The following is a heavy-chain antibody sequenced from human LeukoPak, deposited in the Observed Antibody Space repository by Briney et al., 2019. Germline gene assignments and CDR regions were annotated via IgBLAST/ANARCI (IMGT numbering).Heavy chain of an antibody. CDR2: INKSGGGT. V-gene: IGHV3-23*01. CDR1: GFTFSSYD. Sequence: SGGSLRLSCAASGFTFSSYDMSWVRQAPGKGLEWVSGINKSGGGTYYAGSVKGRFTMSRDNSKNTLFLQMNSLRAEDTAVYYCAKATWSSSGSDYWGQGTLVTVSS. J-gene: IGHJ4*02. D-gene: IGHD6-19*01. CDR3: AKATWSSSGSDY.